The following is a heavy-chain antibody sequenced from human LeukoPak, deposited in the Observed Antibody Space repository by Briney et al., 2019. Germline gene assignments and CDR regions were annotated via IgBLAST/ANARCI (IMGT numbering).Heavy chain of an antibody. CDR1: GYSFSDYW. J-gene: IGHJ4*02. Sequence: GESLKISCKGSGYSFSDYWIGWVRQMPGKGLELMGIIYPGDSDIRYSPSFQGHVTISADKSISTAYLQWSSLQASDTAMYYCARHEGSGSYYSYWGQGTLVTVSS. V-gene: IGHV5-51*01. D-gene: IGHD1-26*01. CDR3: ARHEGSGSYYSY. CDR2: IYPGDSDI.